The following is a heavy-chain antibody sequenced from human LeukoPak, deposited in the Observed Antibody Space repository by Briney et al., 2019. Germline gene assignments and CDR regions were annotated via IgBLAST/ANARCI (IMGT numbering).Heavy chain of an antibody. CDR3: ARDRGSDGDLNFDY. Sequence: GRSLRLSCAASGFTFSSYAMQWVRPAPGKGLEWVAVISYDGSNKSYADSVKGRFTISRDNSKNTLYLQMHSLRAEDTAVYYCARDRGSDGDLNFDYWGQGTLVTVSS. V-gene: IGHV3-30*04. J-gene: IGHJ4*02. CDR2: ISYDGSNK. D-gene: IGHD4-17*01. CDR1: GFTFSSYA.